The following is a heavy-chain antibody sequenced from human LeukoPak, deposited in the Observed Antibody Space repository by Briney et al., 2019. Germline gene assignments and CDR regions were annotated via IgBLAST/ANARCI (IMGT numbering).Heavy chain of an antibody. Sequence: GGSLRLSCAAWGYTLRNYMVSWVGQAPGKGLEWVSSMKESTADTYYADSVQGRFTISRDNSKNTLFLQMSSLSAEDTAIYYCAKGVAMNTSLYVWGQGTTVTVSS. V-gene: IGHV3-23*01. CDR1: GYTLRNYM. CDR2: MKESTADT. D-gene: IGHD2-2*01. CDR3: AKGVAMNTSLYV. J-gene: IGHJ6*02.